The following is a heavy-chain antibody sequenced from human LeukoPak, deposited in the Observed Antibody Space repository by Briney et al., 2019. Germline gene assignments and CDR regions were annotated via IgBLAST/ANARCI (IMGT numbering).Heavy chain of an antibody. CDR3: AKNYDSSGYYTLYFDY. D-gene: IGHD3-22*01. CDR1: GFTFSSYA. J-gene: IGHJ4*02. Sequence: HAGGSLRLSCAASGFTFSSYAMSWVRQAPGKGLEWVSAISGSGGSTYYADSVKGRFTISRDNSKNTLYLQMNSLRAEDTAVYYCAKNYDSSGYYTLYFDYWGQGTLVTVSS. V-gene: IGHV3-23*01. CDR2: ISGSGGST.